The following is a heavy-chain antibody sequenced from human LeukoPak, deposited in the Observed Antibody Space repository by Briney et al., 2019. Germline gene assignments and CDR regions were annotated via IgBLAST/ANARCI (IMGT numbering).Heavy chain of an antibody. CDR3: ARERRYYDSSGSTTYYFDY. D-gene: IGHD3-22*01. CDR1: GFTVSSNY. J-gene: IGHJ4*02. V-gene: IGHV3-53*01. CDR2: IYSGGST. Sequence: PGGSLRLSCAASGFTVSSNYMSWVRQAPGKGLEWVSVIYSGGSTYYADSVKGRFTISRDNSKNTLYLQMNSLRAEDTAVYYCARERRYYDSSGSTTYYFDYWGQGTLVTVSS.